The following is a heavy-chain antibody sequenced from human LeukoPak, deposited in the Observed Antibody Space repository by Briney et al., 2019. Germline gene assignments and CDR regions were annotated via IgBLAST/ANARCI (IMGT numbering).Heavy chain of an antibody. CDR3: ARTNSYIAAAGTYYYYYYMDV. D-gene: IGHD6-13*01. J-gene: IGHJ6*03. CDR2: IYTSGST. V-gene: IGHV4-4*07. Sequence: SETLSLTCTVSGGSISSYYWSWIRQPAGKGLEWIGRIYTSGSTNYNPSLKSRVTMSVDTSKNQFSLKLSSVTAADTAVYYCARTNSYIAAAGTYYYYYYMDVWGKGTTVTISS. CDR1: GGSISSYY.